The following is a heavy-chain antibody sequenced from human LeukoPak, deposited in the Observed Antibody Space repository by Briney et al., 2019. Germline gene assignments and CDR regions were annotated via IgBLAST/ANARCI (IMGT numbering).Heavy chain of an antibody. Sequence: PSETLSLTCTVPGGSISNYYWSWIRQPPGKGLEWIGYTYYSGSTNYNPSLKSRVIISVDTSKNQFSLKLSSVAAADTAVYYCARDYGDYFDYWGQGTLVTVSS. CDR3: ARDYGDYFDY. J-gene: IGHJ4*02. D-gene: IGHD4-17*01. CDR2: TYYSGST. CDR1: GGSISNYY. V-gene: IGHV4-59*01.